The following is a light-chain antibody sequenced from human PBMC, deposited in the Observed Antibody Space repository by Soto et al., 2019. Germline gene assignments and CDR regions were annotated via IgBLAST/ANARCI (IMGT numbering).Light chain of an antibody. CDR2: DAS. J-gene: IGKJ4*01. Sequence: EIVLTQSPDTLSLSPGERAILSCRASESVSSYLVWYQQKPGQAPRLLIYDASKRATGIPARFSGSGSGTDFTLTISRLEPEDFAVYYCQQRRGTFGGGTKVEI. CDR1: ESVSSY. V-gene: IGKV3-11*01. CDR3: QQRRGT.